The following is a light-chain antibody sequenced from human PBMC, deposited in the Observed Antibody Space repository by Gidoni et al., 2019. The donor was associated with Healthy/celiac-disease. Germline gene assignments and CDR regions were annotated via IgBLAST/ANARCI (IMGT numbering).Light chain of an antibody. CDR1: QSVSSY. Sequence: EIVLTQSPATLSLSPGERATLSCRASQSVSSYLAWYQQKPGQAPRLLIYDASNRATGIPARFSGSGSGTDFTLTISSLEPEDFAVYYCQLEFTFXPXTKVDIK. CDR3: QLEFT. CDR2: DAS. J-gene: IGKJ3*01. V-gene: IGKV3-11*01.